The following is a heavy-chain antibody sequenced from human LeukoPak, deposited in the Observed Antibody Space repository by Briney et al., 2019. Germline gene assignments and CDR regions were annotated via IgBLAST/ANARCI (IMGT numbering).Heavy chain of an antibody. CDR2: IVPIFGTA. V-gene: IGHV1-69*05. CDR1: GGTFSSYA. Sequence: ASVKVSCKASGGTFSSYAISWVRQAPGQGLEWMGGIVPIFGTANYAQKFQGRVTITTDESTSTAYMELSSLRAEDTAVYYCAKSGHCSSTSCYPGIYWDYYYYMDVWGKGTTVTVSS. J-gene: IGHJ6*03. CDR3: AKSGHCSSTSCYPGIYWDYYYYMDV. D-gene: IGHD2-2*01.